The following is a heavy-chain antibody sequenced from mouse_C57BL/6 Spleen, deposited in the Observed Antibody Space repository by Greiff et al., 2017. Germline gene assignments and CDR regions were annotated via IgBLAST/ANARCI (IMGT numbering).Heavy chain of an antibody. CDR1: GYAFSSYW. CDR2: IYPGDGDT. J-gene: IGHJ3*01. Sequence: VKLMESGAELVKPGASVKISCKASGYAFSSYWMNWVKQRPGKGLEWIGQIYPGDGDTNYNGKFKGKATLTADKSSSTAYMQLSSLTSEDSAVYCCARWGYYSNYCFAYWGQGTLVTVSA. D-gene: IGHD2-5*01. CDR3: ARWGYYSNYCFAY. V-gene: IGHV1-80*01.